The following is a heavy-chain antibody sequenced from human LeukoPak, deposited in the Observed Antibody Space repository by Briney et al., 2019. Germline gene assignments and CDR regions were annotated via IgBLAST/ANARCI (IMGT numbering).Heavy chain of an antibody. V-gene: IGHV3-23*01. CDR3: ARDRVSGSGSIDY. CDR1: GFTFNNYA. Sequence: PGGSLRLSCVSSGFTFNNYAMNWVRQAPGKGLEWVSSISGSGSITYYADSVKGRFTISRDNAKNSLYLQMNSLRAEDTAVYYCARDRVSGSGSIDYWGQGTLVTVSS. J-gene: IGHJ4*02. D-gene: IGHD3-10*01. CDR2: ISGSGSIT.